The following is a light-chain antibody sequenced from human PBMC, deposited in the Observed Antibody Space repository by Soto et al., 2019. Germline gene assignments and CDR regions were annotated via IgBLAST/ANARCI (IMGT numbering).Light chain of an antibody. CDR1: QSVSNNY. Sequence: IVVTNSPGTLSLSPGERATLSCRASQSVSNNYLAWYQQKPGQAPRLLIYGASNRATGIPDRFSGNGSGTDFTLTISSLEPEDFAVYYCQQYGSSGTFGQGTKVDIK. J-gene: IGKJ1*01. V-gene: IGKV3-20*01. CDR2: GAS. CDR3: QQYGSSGT.